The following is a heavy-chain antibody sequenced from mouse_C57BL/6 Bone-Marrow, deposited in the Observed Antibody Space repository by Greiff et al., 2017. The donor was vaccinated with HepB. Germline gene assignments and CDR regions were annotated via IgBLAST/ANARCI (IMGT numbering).Heavy chain of an antibody. CDR2: IYPGDGDT. D-gene: IGHD3-2*02. CDR3: ARRDSSGYSGWFAY. J-gene: IGHJ3*01. CDR1: GYAFSSSW. Sequence: VQLQQSGPELVKPGASVKISCKASGYAFSSSWMNWVKQRPGKGLEWIGRIYPGDGDTNYNGKFKGKATQTADKSSSTAYMQLSSLTSEDSAVYFCARRDSSGYSGWFAYWGQGTLVTVSA. V-gene: IGHV1-82*01.